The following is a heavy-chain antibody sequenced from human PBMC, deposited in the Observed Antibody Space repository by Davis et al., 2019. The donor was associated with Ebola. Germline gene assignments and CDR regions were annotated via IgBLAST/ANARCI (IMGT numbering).Heavy chain of an antibody. CDR3: ARLQQLALFDY. CDR2: IYYSGST. V-gene: IGHV4-59*01. CDR1: GGSISSYY. Sequence: PSETLSLTCTVSGGSISSYYWSWIRQPPGKGLEWIGYIYYSGSTNYNPSLKSRVTISVDTSKNQFSLKLSSVTAADTAVYYCARLQQLALFDYWGQGTLVTVSS. J-gene: IGHJ4*02. D-gene: IGHD6-13*01.